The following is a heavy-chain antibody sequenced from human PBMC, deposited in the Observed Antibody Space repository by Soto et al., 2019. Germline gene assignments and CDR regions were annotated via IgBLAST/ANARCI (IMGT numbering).Heavy chain of an antibody. V-gene: IGHV1-18*01. Sequence: ASVKVSCKASGYTFTSYGISWVRQAPGQGLEWMGWISAYNGNTNYAQKLQGRVTMTTDTSTSTAYMELRSLRSDDTAVYYCARPTAGYYDFWSGYVSTSYYFDYWGQGTLVTVSS. CDR3: ARPTAGYYDFWSGYVSTSYYFDY. D-gene: IGHD3-3*01. CDR2: ISAYNGNT. CDR1: GYTFTSYG. J-gene: IGHJ4*02.